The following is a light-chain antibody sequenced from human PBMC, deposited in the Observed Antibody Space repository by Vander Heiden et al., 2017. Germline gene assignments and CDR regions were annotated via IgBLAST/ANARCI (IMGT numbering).Light chain of an antibody. J-gene: IGKJ4*01. CDR3: MQALQTPLT. CDR2: LGS. CDR1: QSLLHSNGYNY. V-gene: IGKV2-28*01. Sequence: DIVMIPSPLSLPVTPGEPASISCRSSQSLLHSNGYNYLGWYLQKPGQSPQLLIYLGSNRASGVPDRFSGSGSGTDFTLKISRVEAEDVGVYYCMQALQTPLTFGGGTKVEIK.